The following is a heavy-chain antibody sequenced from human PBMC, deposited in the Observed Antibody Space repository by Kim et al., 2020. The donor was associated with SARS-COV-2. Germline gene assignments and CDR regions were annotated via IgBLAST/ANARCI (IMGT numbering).Heavy chain of an antibody. CDR3: AKDRRLRMVQGGLIDY. V-gene: IGHV3-9*01. Sequence: GGSLRLSCAASGFTFDDYAMHWVRQAPGKGLEWVSGISWNSGSIGYADSVKGRFTISRDNAKNSLYLQMNSLRAEDTALYYCAKDRRLRMVQGGLIDYWG. J-gene: IGHJ4*01. D-gene: IGHD3-10*01. CDR1: GFTFDDYA. CDR2: ISWNSGSI.